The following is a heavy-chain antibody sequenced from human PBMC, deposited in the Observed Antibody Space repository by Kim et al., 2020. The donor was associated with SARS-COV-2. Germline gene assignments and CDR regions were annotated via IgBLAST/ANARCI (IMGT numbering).Heavy chain of an antibody. Sequence: ASVKVSCKASGYTFTSYDINWVRQATGQGLEWMGWMNPNSGNTGYAQKFQGRVTMTRNTSISTAYMELSSLRSEDTAVYYCARERRTFTILGVVTNYYYYYMDVWGKGTTVTVSS. CDR3: ARERRTFTILGVVTNYYYYYMDV. CDR1: GYTFTSYD. V-gene: IGHV1-8*01. CDR2: MNPNSGNT. J-gene: IGHJ6*03. D-gene: IGHD3-3*01.